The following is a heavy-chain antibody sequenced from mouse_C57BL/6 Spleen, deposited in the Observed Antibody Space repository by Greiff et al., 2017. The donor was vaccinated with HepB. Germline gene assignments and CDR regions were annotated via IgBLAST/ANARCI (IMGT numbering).Heavy chain of an antibody. CDR1: GFTFSSYA. CDR3: ARESLDSSGYGGFAY. CDR2: ISDGGSYT. V-gene: IGHV5-4*01. Sequence: EVQLVESGGGLVKPGGSLKLSCAASGFTFSSYAMSWVRQTPEKRLEWVATISDGGSYTYYPDNVKGRFTISRDNAKNNLYLQMSHLKSEDTAMYYCARESLDSSGYGGFAYWGQGTLVTVSA. D-gene: IGHD3-2*02. J-gene: IGHJ3*01.